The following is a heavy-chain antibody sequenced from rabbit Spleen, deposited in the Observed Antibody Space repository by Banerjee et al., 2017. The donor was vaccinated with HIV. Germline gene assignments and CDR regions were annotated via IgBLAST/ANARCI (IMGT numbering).Heavy chain of an antibody. Sequence: QSLEESGGGLVKPEGSLTLTCKTSGFDLNNYNYMCWVRQAPGKGLEWIACIYAVTGKAVYASWAKGRFTFSKTSSTTVTLQMTSLTVADTATYFCARDLAGVIGWNFGWWGQGTLVTVS. D-gene: IGHD4-1*01. J-gene: IGHJ4*01. CDR1: GFDLNNYNY. CDR2: IYAVTGKA. V-gene: IGHV1S40*01. CDR3: ARDLAGVIGWNFGW.